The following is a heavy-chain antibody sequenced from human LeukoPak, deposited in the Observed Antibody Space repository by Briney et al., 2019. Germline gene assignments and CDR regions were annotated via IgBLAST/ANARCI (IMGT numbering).Heavy chain of an antibody. CDR1: GFTVSSNY. J-gene: IGHJ4*02. CDR3: ARDPHPTTAEFIDY. Sequence: GGSLRLSCAASGFTVSSNYMSWVRQAPGKGLEWVSVIYSGGSTYYADSVKGRFTISRDNSKNTLYLQMNSLRAEDTAVYYCARDPHPTTAEFIDYWGQGTLVTVSS. V-gene: IGHV3-53*05. D-gene: IGHD4-17*01. CDR2: IYSGGST.